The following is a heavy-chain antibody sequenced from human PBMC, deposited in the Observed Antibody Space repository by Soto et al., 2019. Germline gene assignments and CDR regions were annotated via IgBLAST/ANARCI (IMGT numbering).Heavy chain of an antibody. J-gene: IGHJ4*02. Sequence: ASVKGYCKASGGTFSSYAISWVRQAPGQGLEWMGWINPNSGGTNYAQKFQGRVTMTRDTSISTAYMELSRLRSDDTAVYYCARDSSGYRPGLGFDYWGQGTLVTVSS. CDR3: ARDSSGYRPGLGFDY. D-gene: IGHD3-22*01. CDR1: GGTFSSYA. V-gene: IGHV1-2*02. CDR2: INPNSGGT.